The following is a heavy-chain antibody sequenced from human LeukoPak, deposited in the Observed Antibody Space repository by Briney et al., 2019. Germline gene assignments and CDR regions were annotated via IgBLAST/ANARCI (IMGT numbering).Heavy chain of an antibody. CDR3: ATIGDRRTGELYRIDY. Sequence: GRSLRLSCAASGFTFSNYAMHWVRQAPGKGLEWVAVVSYDGSNKYYADSVKGRFTLSRDNSKNTLYLQMNSLRAEDAAIYYCATIGDRRTGELYRIDYWGQGTLVTVSS. J-gene: IGHJ4*02. D-gene: IGHD7-27*01. V-gene: IGHV3-30-3*01. CDR1: GFTFSNYA. CDR2: VSYDGSNK.